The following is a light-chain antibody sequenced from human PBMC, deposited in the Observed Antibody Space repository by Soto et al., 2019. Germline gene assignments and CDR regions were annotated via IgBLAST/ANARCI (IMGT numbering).Light chain of an antibody. Sequence: QSVLTQPASVSGSPGQSITISCTGTSXDVGAYNYVSWFQQHPGKAPRLIIYDVSNRPSGVSNRFSGSKSGNTASLTISGLQAEDEADYYCSSYTTSTTGVFGGGTKLTVL. V-gene: IGLV2-14*01. CDR3: SSYTTSTTGV. CDR1: SXDVGAYNY. CDR2: DVS. J-gene: IGLJ3*02.